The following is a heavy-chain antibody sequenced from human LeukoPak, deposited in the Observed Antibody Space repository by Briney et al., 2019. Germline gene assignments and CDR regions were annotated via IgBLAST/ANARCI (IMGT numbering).Heavy chain of an antibody. CDR1: GFTFSDYY. CDR2: ITPSGGST. V-gene: IGHV3-64*01. CDR3: AKDGVAGLYYFDY. Sequence: PGGSLRLSCAASGFTFSDYYMHWVRQAPGKGLEYVSAITPSGGSTYYANSVKGRFTMSRDNSKSTLYLQMGSLRAEDMAVYFCAKDGVAGLYYFDYWGQGTLVTVSS. D-gene: IGHD6-19*01. J-gene: IGHJ4*02.